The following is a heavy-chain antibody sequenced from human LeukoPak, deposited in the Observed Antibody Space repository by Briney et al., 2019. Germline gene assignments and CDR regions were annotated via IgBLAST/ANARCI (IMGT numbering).Heavy chain of an antibody. Sequence: SETLSLTCTVSGASMSNCHSSWVRQPAGKGLEWIGRIYISGSTNYNPSLKSLVTMSVDTSKNQFSLKLSSVTAADTAVDYCARHSGTPFDPLRQRTLVTVSS. D-gene: IGHD1-1*01. CDR3: ARHSGTPFDP. J-gene: IGHJ5*02. V-gene: IGHV4-4*07. CDR1: GASMSNCH. CDR2: IYISGST.